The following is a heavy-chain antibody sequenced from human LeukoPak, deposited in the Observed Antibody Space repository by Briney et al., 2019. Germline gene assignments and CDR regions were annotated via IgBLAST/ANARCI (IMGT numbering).Heavy chain of an antibody. CDR3: ARGHHWNPSGFDY. V-gene: IGHV4-34*01. CDR1: GGSFSGYY. Sequence: PSETLSLTCAVYGGSFSGYYWSWIRQPPGKGLEWIGEINHSGSTNYNPPLKSRVTISVDTSKNQFSLKLSSVTAADTAVYYCARGHHWNPSGFDYWGQGTLVTVSS. J-gene: IGHJ4*02. D-gene: IGHD6-25*01. CDR2: INHSGST.